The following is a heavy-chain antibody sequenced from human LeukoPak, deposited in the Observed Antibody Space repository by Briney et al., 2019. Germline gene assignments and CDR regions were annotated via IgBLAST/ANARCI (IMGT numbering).Heavy chain of an antibody. D-gene: IGHD2-15*01. CDR3: ARQGYCSGGSCLGS. V-gene: IGHV5-51*01. CDR1: GYRFTTYW. Sequence: GGSLEISLKGSGYRFTTYWIGWVRPMPGKGPEWMGIIYPGDSATRYSPSFQGQVTISADKSISAAYLQWSSLKASDTAMYYCARQGYCSGGSCLGSWGQETLVTVSS. J-gene: IGHJ5*01. CDR2: IYPGDSAT.